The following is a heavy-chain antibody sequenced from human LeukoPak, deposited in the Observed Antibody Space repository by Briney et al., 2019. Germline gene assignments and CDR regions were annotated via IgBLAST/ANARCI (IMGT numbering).Heavy chain of an antibody. J-gene: IGHJ4*02. CDR2: ISYDGSNK. CDR3: AKDMLGRGRFLEWLLYYYFDY. Sequence: GRSLRLSCAASGFTFSSYGMHWVRQAPGKGLEWVAVISYDGSNKYYADSVKGRFTISRDNSKNTLYLQMNSLRAEDTALYYCAKDMLGRGRFLEWLLYYYFDYWGQGTLVTVSS. D-gene: IGHD3-3*01. V-gene: IGHV3-30*18. CDR1: GFTFSSYG.